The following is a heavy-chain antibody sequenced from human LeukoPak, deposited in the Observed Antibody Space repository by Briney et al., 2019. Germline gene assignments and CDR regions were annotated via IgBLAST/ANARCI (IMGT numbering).Heavy chain of an antibody. D-gene: IGHD2-2*01. J-gene: IGHJ3*02. CDR2: ISGSGGRT. V-gene: IGHV3-23*01. Sequence: GGTLRLSCAASGFTFSNYGMSWVRQAPGKGLEWVSAISGSGGRTYHADSVKGRFTISRGNAKNSVYLQMNSLRAEDTAVYYCARDVKGQYQDAFDIWGQGTMVTVSS. CDR1: GFTFSNYG. CDR3: ARDVKGQYQDAFDI.